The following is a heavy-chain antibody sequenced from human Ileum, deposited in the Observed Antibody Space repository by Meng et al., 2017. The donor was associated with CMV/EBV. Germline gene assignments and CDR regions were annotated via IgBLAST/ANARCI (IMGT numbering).Heavy chain of an antibody. V-gene: IGHV1-18*04. Sequence: SGYRFTNYGITWVRQAPGQGLEWLGWINPYNGNRDYAQQLQGRVTMTTDTSTSTAYMELRSLRSDDTAIYYCARHIPGISAPATDYWGQGTLVTVSS. CDR2: INPYNGNR. J-gene: IGHJ4*02. CDR1: GYRFTNYG. CDR3: ARHIPGISAPATDY. D-gene: IGHD6-13*01.